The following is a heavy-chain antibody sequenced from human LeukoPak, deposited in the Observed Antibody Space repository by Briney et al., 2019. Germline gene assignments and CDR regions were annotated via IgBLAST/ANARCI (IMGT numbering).Heavy chain of an antibody. CDR1: GYTFTSYD. Sequence: ASVKVSCKASGYTFTSYDISWVRQAPGQGLEWMGWISAYNGNTNYAQKLQGRVTMTTDTSTSTAYMELRSLRSDDTAVYYCAILRFLEWSHPWWGQGALVTVSS. CDR2: ISAYNGNT. D-gene: IGHD3-3*01. J-gene: IGHJ4*02. V-gene: IGHV1-18*01. CDR3: AILRFLEWSHPW.